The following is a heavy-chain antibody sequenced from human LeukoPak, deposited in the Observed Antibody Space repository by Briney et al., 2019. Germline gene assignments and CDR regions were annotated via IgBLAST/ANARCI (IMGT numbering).Heavy chain of an antibody. CDR2: IYPGDSDT. CDR1: GYSFTSYW. Sequence: GESLKISCKGSGYSFTSYWIGWVRQMPGKGLEWMGIIYPGDSDTRYSPSFQGQDTISADKSISTAYLQWSSLKASDTAMYYCARSPYSSGYYFASDYWGQGTLVTVSS. D-gene: IGHD3-3*01. V-gene: IGHV5-51*01. CDR3: ARSPYSSGYYFASDY. J-gene: IGHJ4*02.